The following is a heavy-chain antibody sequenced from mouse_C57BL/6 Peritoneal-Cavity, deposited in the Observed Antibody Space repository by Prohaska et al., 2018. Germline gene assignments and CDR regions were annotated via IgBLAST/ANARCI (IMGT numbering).Heavy chain of an antibody. V-gene: IGHV11-2*01. Sequence: EVQLLETGGGLVQPGGSRGLSWEGSELTVSGFWRSWVRPKPGNTLEWIGDINSDGSAINYEPSIKDRFTIFRDNDKSTLYLQMSNVRSEDTATYFCMRYGNYWYFDVWGTGTTVTVSS. CDR1: ELTVSGFW. CDR3: MRYGNYWYFDV. J-gene: IGHJ1*03. D-gene: IGHD2-1*01. CDR2: INSDGSAI.